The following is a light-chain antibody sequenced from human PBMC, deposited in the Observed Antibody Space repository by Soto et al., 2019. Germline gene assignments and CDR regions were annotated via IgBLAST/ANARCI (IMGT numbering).Light chain of an antibody. J-gene: IGKJ5*01. CDR2: GAA. CDR1: QSVSST. V-gene: IGKV3-15*01. Sequence: ETVLQPSPATLHVTAGASATLSCRASQSVSSTLAGCQQKPGHAPRLLMSGAATRAAASPARFSGSGSGTEFTLTIISLQSEDVAVDYCQQYNNWPPITFGQGTRLEIK. CDR3: QQYNNWPPIT.